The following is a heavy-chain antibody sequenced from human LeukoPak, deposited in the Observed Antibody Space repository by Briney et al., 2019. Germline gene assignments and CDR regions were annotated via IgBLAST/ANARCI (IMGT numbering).Heavy chain of an antibody. Sequence: GESLKISCKGSGYSFTNYWIGWVRQMPGKGLEWMGIIYPGDSDTRCSPSFRGQVTISADKSISTAYLQWSSLKASDTAMYYCAREGNYNVLTGYYHYFDCWGQGTLVTVSS. D-gene: IGHD3-9*01. CDR2: IYPGDSDT. V-gene: IGHV5-51*01. J-gene: IGHJ4*02. CDR3: AREGNYNVLTGYYHYFDC. CDR1: GYSFTNYW.